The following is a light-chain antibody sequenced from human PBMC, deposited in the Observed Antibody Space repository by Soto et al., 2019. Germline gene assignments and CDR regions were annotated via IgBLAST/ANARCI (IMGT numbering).Light chain of an antibody. J-gene: IGKJ2*01. Sequence: DIVMTQSPLSLPVTPGEPASISCRSSQSIRRHNGYYYLDWYLQKPGQSPQVLIYLGSNRASGVPDRVSGSGSGTVFTLKISRVEAEDVGVYYCIQTLQAPYSFGQGTKLEIK. CDR1: QSIRRHNGYYY. CDR3: IQTLQAPYS. CDR2: LGS. V-gene: IGKV2-28*01.